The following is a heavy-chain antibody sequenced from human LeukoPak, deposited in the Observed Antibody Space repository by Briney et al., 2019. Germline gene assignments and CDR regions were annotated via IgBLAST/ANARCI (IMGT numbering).Heavy chain of an antibody. Sequence: GGSLRLSCAASGFTFSSYWMSRVRQAPGKGLEWVANIKQDGSEKYYVDSVKGRFTISRDNAKNSLYLQMNSLRAEDTAVYYCARDSDGGSHIVDYWGQGTLVTVSS. CDR1: GFTFSSYW. D-gene: IGHD2-15*01. CDR3: ARDSDGGSHIVDY. V-gene: IGHV3-7*03. J-gene: IGHJ4*02. CDR2: IKQDGSEK.